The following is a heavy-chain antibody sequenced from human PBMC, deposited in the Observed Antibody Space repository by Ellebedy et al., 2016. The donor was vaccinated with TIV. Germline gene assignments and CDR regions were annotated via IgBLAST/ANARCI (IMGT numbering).Heavy chain of an antibody. CDR3: GRGYHYMDV. CDR2: IYYTGST. V-gene: IGHV4-39*07. J-gene: IGHJ6*03. Sequence: SETLSLXXTVSGGSISSSYYYWDWIRQPPGKGLEWIGAIYYTGSTYYNPSLKSRVTMSVDTSKNQFSLKLTSVTAADTAVYYCGRGYHYMDVWGKGTTVTVSS. CDR1: GGSISSSYYY.